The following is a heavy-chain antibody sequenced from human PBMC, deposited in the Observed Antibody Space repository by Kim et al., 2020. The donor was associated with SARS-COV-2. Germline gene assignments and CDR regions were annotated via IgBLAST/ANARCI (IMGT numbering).Heavy chain of an antibody. CDR3: ARDWMADSSGWFYYYYGMDV. Sequence: GGSLRLSCAASGFTFSSYEMNWVRQAPGKGLEWVSYISSSGSTIYYADSVKGRFTISRDNAKNSLYLQMNSLRAEDTAVYYCARDWMADSSGWFYYYYGMDVWGQGTTVTVSS. V-gene: IGHV3-48*03. CDR2: ISSSGSTI. CDR1: GFTFSSYE. J-gene: IGHJ6*02. D-gene: IGHD6-19*01.